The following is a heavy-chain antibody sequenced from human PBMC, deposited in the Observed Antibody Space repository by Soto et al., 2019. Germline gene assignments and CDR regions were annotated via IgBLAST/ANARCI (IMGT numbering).Heavy chain of an antibody. D-gene: IGHD3-3*01. CDR1: GYTFSIYG. CDR3: AANYDFWSGYSPTYYYYGMDV. Sequence: GASVKVSCTASGYTFSIYGINWVRQAPGQGLEWMGWISAYNDNTDHAQKFQGRVTMTTDISTSTAYMELRSLRSDDTAVYYCAANYDFWSGYSPTYYYYGMDVWGQGTTVTVSS. CDR2: ISAYNDNT. J-gene: IGHJ6*02. V-gene: IGHV1-18*01.